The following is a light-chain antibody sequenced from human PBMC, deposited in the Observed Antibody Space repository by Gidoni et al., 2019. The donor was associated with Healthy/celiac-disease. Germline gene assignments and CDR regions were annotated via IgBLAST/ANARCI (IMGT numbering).Light chain of an antibody. CDR3: NSRDSSGNLVV. CDR2: GKN. J-gene: IGLJ2*01. Sequence: SSELTPDPAVSVAFGQTVRITCQGDSLRSYYASWYQQKPGQAPVLVIYGKNNRTSGIPDRFSGSSSGNTASLTITGAQAEDEADYYCNSRDSSGNLVVFGGGTKLTVL. CDR1: SLRSYY. V-gene: IGLV3-19*01.